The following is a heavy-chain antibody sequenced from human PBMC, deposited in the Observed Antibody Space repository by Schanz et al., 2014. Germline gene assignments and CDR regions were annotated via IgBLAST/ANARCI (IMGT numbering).Heavy chain of an antibody. V-gene: IGHV4-34*01. D-gene: IGHD3-10*01. J-gene: IGHJ4*02. CDR1: GGSFSGYF. CDR2: ISHSGRT. Sequence: QVQLQQWGAGLLKPSETLSLTCAVYGGSFSGYFWSWTRQSPEKGLEWIGEISHSGRTTYNPSLKSRATISVDTSKNQFFLKLSSVAAADTAVYYCARHLAESGGAAFDSWGQGTLVAVSS. CDR3: ARHLAESGGAAFDS.